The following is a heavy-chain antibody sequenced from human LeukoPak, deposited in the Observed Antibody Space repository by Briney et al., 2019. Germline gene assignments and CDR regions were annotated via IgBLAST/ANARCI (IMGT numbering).Heavy chain of an antibody. CDR3: AKGYDTTYYHYYFMDV. CDR2: ITYSSDTT. J-gene: IGHJ6*03. Sequence: PGGSLRLSCAASGFTFSNYGMTWVRQAPGKGLEWVSVITYSSDTTYYADSVKGRFTISRDNSKNTLYLQMNSLRAEDTAVYYCAKGYDTTYYHYYFMDVWGKGTTVTISS. V-gene: IGHV3-23*01. CDR1: GFTFSNYG. D-gene: IGHD2-2*01.